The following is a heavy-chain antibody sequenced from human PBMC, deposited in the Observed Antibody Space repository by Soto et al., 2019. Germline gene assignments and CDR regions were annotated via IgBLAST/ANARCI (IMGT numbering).Heavy chain of an antibody. CDR3: ARGDSTDCSNGVCSFFYNHDMDV. Sequence: GASVKVSCKASGYTFIAYYMHWVRQAPGQGLEWMGWINPKSGGTSTAQKFQGWVTMTTDTSISTASMELTRLTSDDTAIYYCARGDSTDCSNGVCSFFYNHDMDVWGQGTTVTVSS. D-gene: IGHD2-8*01. CDR1: GYTFIAYY. J-gene: IGHJ6*02. V-gene: IGHV1-2*04. CDR2: INPKSGGT.